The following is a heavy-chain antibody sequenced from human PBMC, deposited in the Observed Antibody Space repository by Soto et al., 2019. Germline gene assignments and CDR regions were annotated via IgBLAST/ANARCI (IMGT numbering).Heavy chain of an antibody. CDR1: GLTFSSYS. V-gene: IGHV3-21*01. CDR3: ARDEGGTYYAQEAFDI. J-gene: IGHJ3*02. Sequence: GGSLRVSCAASGLTFSSYSMNWVRQAPGKGLAWVSSISSSSSYIYYADSVKGRFTISRDNAKNSLYLQMNSLRAEDTALYYWARDEGGTYYAQEAFDIWGQGTTVTVS. D-gene: IGHD1-26*01. CDR2: ISSSSSYI.